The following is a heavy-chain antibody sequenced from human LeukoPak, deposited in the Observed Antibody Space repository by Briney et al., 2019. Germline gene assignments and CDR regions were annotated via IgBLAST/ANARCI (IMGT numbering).Heavy chain of an antibody. V-gene: IGHV4-4*09. CDR2: IYTSGST. Sequence: SETLSLSCIVSGDTFNKYYWTWIRQAPGKGLEWIGYIYTSGSTNYNPSLKSRVTISVDTSKNQFSLKLSSVTAADTAVYYCARHRPGYSSSWPNFDYWGQGTLVTVSS. CDR3: ARHRPGYSSSWPNFDY. CDR1: GDTFNKYY. J-gene: IGHJ4*02. D-gene: IGHD6-13*01.